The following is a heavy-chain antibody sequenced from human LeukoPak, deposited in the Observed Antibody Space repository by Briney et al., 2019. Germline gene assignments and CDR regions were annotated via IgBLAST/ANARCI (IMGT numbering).Heavy chain of an antibody. J-gene: IGHJ6*03. D-gene: IGHD6-13*01. CDR2: INHSGST. CDR1: GGSFSGYY. V-gene: IGHV4-34*01. Sequence: SETLSLTCAVYGGSFSGYYWSWIRQPPGKGLEWIGEINHSGSTNYNPSLKSRVTISVDTSKNQFSLKLSSVTAADTAVYYCAREISSSWYEDTVYYYYYMDVWGKGTTVTVSS. CDR3: AREISSSWYEDTVYYYYYMDV.